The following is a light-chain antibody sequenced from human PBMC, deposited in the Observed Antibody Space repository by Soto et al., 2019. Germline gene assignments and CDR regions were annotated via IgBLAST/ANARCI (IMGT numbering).Light chain of an antibody. J-gene: IGKJ4*01. CDR3: QKYNSAPLT. CDR1: LAISHY. CDR2: AAS. V-gene: IGKV1-27*01. Sequence: ASVADRRSIACRASLAISHYLAWYQQKPGKIPNLLIYAASTLQAGVPSRFSGSGSGTDFTLTISSLQPEDVAAYYWQKYNSAPLTFGGGTKVDIK.